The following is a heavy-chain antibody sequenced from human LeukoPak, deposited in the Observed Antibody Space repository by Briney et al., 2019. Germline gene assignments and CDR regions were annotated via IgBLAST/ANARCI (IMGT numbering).Heavy chain of an antibody. CDR2: ISYDGRKM. Sequence: GGSLKLSCVASGFTFSDYGIHWVRQAPGKGLEWVAVISYDGRKMKYADSVKGRFTISRDNSKDTLSLHMNTLRTEDTAVYYCTRDYYDSSGYYYLPDYWGQGTLVTVSS. CDR3: TRDYYDSSGYYYLPDY. D-gene: IGHD3-22*01. J-gene: IGHJ4*02. CDR1: GFTFSDYG. V-gene: IGHV3-30*03.